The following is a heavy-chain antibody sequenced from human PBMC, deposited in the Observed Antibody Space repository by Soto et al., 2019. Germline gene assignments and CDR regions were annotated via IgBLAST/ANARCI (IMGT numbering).Heavy chain of an antibody. CDR1: GFTFRSFT. J-gene: IGHJ4*02. Sequence: GGSLRLSCAASGFTFRSFTMNWVRQAPGKGLEWVSTISSNSAYIYYTDALRGRFTISRDNAKNSLHLQMNSLRADDTAVYFCAGWGGHDYNYWGQGILVTVSS. D-gene: IGHD3-16*01. V-gene: IGHV3-21*04. CDR3: AGWGGHDYNY. CDR2: ISSNSAYI.